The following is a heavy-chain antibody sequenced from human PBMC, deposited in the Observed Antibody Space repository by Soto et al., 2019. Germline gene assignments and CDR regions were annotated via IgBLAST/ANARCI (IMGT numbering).Heavy chain of an antibody. CDR3: ARDLKGTLEMATPSGDY. V-gene: IGHV3-21*01. CDR2: ISSSSSYI. J-gene: IGHJ4*02. CDR1: GFTFSSYS. D-gene: IGHD5-12*01. Sequence: EVQLVESGGGLVKPGGSLRLSCAASGFTFSSYSMNWVRQAPGKGLEWVSSISSSSSYIYYADSVKGRFTISRDNAKNSLYLQMNSLRAEDTAVYYCARDLKGTLEMATPSGDYWGQGTLVTVSS.